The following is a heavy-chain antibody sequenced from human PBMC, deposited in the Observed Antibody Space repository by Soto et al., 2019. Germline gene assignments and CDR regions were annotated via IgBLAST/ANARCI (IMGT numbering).Heavy chain of an antibody. CDR3: ARVVYDYVWGSYPHGFDY. J-gene: IGHJ4*02. D-gene: IGHD3-16*02. CDR2: IKQDGSEK. CDR1: VFTCSSYW. V-gene: IGHV3-7*01. Sequence: GSLRLSCAASVFTCSSYWMSWVRQAPGKGLERVANIKQDGSEKYYVDSVKGRFTISRDNAKNSLYLQMNSLRAEDTAVYYCARVVYDYVWGSYPHGFDYWGQGTLVTVSS.